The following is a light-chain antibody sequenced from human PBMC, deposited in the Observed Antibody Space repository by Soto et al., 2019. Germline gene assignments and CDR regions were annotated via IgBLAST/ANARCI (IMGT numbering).Light chain of an antibody. CDR1: SSDVGGYNY. CDR2: EVN. Sequence: QSALTQPPSASGSPGQSVTISCTGTSSDVGGYNYVSWYQQHPGKAPKLMISEVNKLPSGVPGRFSGSKSGITASLTVSGLQAEDEADYYCLSYAGSDNLIFGGGTQLTVL. V-gene: IGLV2-8*01. J-gene: IGLJ2*01. CDR3: LSYAGSDNLI.